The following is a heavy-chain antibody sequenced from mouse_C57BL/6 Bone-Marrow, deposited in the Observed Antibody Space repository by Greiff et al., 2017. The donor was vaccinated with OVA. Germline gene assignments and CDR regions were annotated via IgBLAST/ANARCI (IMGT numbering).Heavy chain of an antibody. CDR1: GFSLTSYG. J-gene: IGHJ3*01. D-gene: IGHD4-1*01. V-gene: IGHV2-3*01. Sequence: VKVVESGPGLVAPSQSLSITCTVSGFSLTSYGVSWVRQPPGKGLEWLGVIWGDGSTNYHSALISRLSISKDNSKSQVFLKLNSLQTDDTATYYCAKQETGTRGTWFAYWGQGTLVTVSA. CDR3: AKQETGTRGTWFAY. CDR2: IWGDGST.